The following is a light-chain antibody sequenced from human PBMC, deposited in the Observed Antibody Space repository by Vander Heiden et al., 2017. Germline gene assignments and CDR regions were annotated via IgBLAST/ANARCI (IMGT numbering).Light chain of an antibody. CDR2: DAS. Sequence: ETVLTQSPATLSLSPGERATLSCRASQSVSRYLAWYQQKPGQAPRLLIYDASNRATGIPARFSGSGSGTDFTLTISSLEPEDFAFYYCQQRDNWPWTFGQGTKVEIK. CDR1: QSVSRY. V-gene: IGKV3-11*01. J-gene: IGKJ1*01. CDR3: QQRDNWPWT.